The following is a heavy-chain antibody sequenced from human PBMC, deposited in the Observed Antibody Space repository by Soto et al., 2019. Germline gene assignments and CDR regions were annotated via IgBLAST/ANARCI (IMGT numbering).Heavy chain of an antibody. CDR3: ARDRYCSNGVCPRGGISYGMDV. CDR1: GGSISSDGYY. V-gene: IGHV4-31*03. D-gene: IGHD2-8*01. J-gene: IGHJ6*02. CDR2: IYYSGST. Sequence: QVQLQESGPGLVKPSQTLSLTCTVSGGSISSDGYYWSWIRQHPGKGLEWIGYIYYSGSTNYNPSLKRRVTISVETSKKQFSLSLSSVTAADTAVYYCARDRYCSNGVCPRGGISYGMDVWGQGTTVTVSS.